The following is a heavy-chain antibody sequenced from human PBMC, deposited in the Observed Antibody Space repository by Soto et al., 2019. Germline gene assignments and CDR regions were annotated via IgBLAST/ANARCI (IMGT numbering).Heavy chain of an antibody. J-gene: IGHJ6*03. V-gene: IGHV4-39*01. D-gene: IGHD2-21*01. CDR1: GDSITSNNYY. CDR2: IFYSGST. Sequence: PSETLSLTCTASGDSITSNNYYWGWIRQPPGKGLEWIGTIFYSGSTYYNPSLESRVTISVDTSKNQFSLQLASVTAADTAIYYCARVIAIQRYNYYFMDVWVQGTTVTVSS. CDR3: ARVIAIQRYNYYFMDV.